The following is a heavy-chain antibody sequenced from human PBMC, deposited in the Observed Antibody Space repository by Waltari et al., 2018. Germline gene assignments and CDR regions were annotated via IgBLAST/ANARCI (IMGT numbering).Heavy chain of an antibody. Sequence: QVQLQESGPGLVKPSETLSLTCAVSGYSIRRGSHWGWIRQPPGTGREWIGSIYHSGSTYYNPSLKSRVTISVDTSKNQFSLKLSSVTAADTAVYYCARQRSLTVYYFDYWGQGTLVTVSS. D-gene: IGHD7-27*01. CDR3: ARQRSLTVYYFDY. CDR1: GYSIRRGSH. CDR2: IYHSGST. J-gene: IGHJ4*02. V-gene: IGHV4-38-2*01.